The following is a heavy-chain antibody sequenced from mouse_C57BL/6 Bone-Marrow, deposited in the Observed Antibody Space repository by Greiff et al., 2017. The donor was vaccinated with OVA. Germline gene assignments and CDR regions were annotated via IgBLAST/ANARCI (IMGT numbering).Heavy chain of an antibody. D-gene: IGHD3-2*02. Sequence: QVQLQQPGAELVMPGASVKLSCKASGYTFTSYWMHWVKQRPGQGLEWIGEIDPSDSYTNYNQKFKGKSTLTVDKSSSTAYMQLSSLTSEDSAVYDCARERQLRLRPAWFAYWGQGTLVTVSA. CDR1: GYTFTSYW. CDR3: ARERQLRLRPAWFAY. J-gene: IGHJ3*01. CDR2: IDPSDSYT. V-gene: IGHV1-69*01.